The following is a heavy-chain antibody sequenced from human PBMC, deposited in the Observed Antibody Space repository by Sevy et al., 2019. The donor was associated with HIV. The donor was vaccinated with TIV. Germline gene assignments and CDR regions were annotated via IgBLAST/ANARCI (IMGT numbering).Heavy chain of an antibody. CDR1: GGAFSSYA. CDR3: ARGPYSNSISAFHYYYGMDV. CDR2: IIPIFGTA. D-gene: IGHD4-4*01. Sequence: ASVKVSCKASGGAFSSYAISWVRQAAGQGLEWMGGIIPIFGTANYAQKFQGRVTITADESTSTAYMELSSLRSEDTAVYYCARGPYSNSISAFHYYYGMDVWGQGTTVTVSS. V-gene: IGHV1-69*13. J-gene: IGHJ6*02.